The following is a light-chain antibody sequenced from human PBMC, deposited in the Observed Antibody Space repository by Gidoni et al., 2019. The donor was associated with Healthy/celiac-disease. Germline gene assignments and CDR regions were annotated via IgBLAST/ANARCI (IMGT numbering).Light chain of an antibody. CDR1: QSVSSY. J-gene: IGKJ2*03. CDR2: DAS. V-gene: IGKV3-11*01. Sequence: EIVFTQTPATLSLSPGERATLSCRASQSVSSYLDWYQQKPGQAPRLLISDASNRATGIPARFSGSGSWTDFTLTISSLEPEDFAVYYCQQRGESFGQXTKLDIK. CDR3: QQRGES.